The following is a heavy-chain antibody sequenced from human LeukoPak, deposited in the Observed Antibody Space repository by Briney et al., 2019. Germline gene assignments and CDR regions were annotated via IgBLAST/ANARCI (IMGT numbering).Heavy chain of an antibody. Sequence: ASVKVSCKASGYTFTSYGISWVRQAPGQGLEWMGWISAYNGNTNYAQKLQGRVTMTTDTSTSTAYMELRSLRSDDTAVYYCARDPRSGIAAAGTRFDPWGQGTLVTVSS. CDR1: GYTFTSYG. CDR3: ARDPRSGIAAAGTRFDP. CDR2: ISAYNGNT. V-gene: IGHV1-18*01. D-gene: IGHD6-13*01. J-gene: IGHJ5*02.